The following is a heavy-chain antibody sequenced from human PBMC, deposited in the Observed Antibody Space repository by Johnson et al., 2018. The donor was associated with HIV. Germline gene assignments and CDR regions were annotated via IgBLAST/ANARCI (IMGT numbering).Heavy chain of an antibody. CDR2: ISYDGSNK. Sequence: VQLVESGGGVVQPGRSLRLSCAASGFTFSSYAMHWVRQAPGKGLEWVAVISYDGSNKYYADSVKGRFTISRDNSKNTLYLQMNSLRAEDTAVYYCARDPKRSGSYYKDAFDIWGQGTAVTVSS. CDR3: ARDPKRSGSYYKDAFDI. CDR1: GFTFSSYA. V-gene: IGHV3-30*04. J-gene: IGHJ3*02. D-gene: IGHD3-10*01.